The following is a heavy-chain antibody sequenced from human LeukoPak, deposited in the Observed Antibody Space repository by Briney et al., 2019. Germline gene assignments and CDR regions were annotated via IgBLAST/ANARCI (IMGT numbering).Heavy chain of an antibody. D-gene: IGHD5-18*01. J-gene: IGHJ4*02. Sequence: PGGSLRLSCAASGFTFSSYGMHWVRQAPGKGLEWVAFIRYDGSNKYYADSVKGRFTISRDSSKNTLYLQMNSLRAEDTAVYYCAKEGRTAMVTNPFDYWGQGTLVTVSS. CDR2: IRYDGSNK. V-gene: IGHV3-30*02. CDR1: GFTFSSYG. CDR3: AKEGRTAMVTNPFDY.